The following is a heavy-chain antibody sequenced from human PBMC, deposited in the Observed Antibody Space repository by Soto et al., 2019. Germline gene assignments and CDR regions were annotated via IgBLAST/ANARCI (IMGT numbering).Heavy chain of an antibody. CDR3: AKDRHDILTGYYYDY. V-gene: IGHV3-23*01. J-gene: IGHJ4*02. Sequence: EVRLLESGGGLVQPGGSLRLSCAASGFTFSSYAMSWVRQAPGKGLEWVSAISGSGGSTYYADSVKGRFTISRDNSKNTLYLQMNSLRAEDTAVYYCAKDRHDILTGYYYDYWGQGTLVTVSS. D-gene: IGHD3-9*01. CDR1: GFTFSSYA. CDR2: ISGSGGST.